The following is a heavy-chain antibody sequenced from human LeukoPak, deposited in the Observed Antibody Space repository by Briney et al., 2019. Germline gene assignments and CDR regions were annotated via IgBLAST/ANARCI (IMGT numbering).Heavy chain of an antibody. CDR2: IIPIFGTA. CDR3: ARADFWSGRVNWFDP. D-gene: IGHD3-3*01. CDR1: GGTFSSYS. J-gene: IGHJ5*02. V-gene: IGHV1-69*05. Sequence: SVKVSRKASGGTFSSYSFSLVRQAPGKRLELMGRIIPIFGTANYAQKFQGRVTITTDESTSTAYMELSSLRSEDTAVYYCARADFWSGRVNWFDPWGQGTLVTVSS.